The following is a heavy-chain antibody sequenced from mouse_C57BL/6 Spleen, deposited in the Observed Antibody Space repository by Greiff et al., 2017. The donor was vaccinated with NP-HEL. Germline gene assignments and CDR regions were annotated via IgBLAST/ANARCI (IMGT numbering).Heavy chain of an antibody. CDR2: INPNNGGT. CDR3: ARSTTFYYCGSPWFAY. D-gene: IGHD1-1*01. Sequence: DVQLQESGPELVKPGASVKIPCKASGYTFTDYNMDWVKQSHGKSLEWIGDINPNNGGTIYNQKFKGKATLTVDKSSSTAYMELRSMTSEDTAVYYCARSTTFYYCGSPWFAYWGQGTLVTVSA. J-gene: IGHJ3*01. CDR1: GYTFTDYN. V-gene: IGHV1-18*01.